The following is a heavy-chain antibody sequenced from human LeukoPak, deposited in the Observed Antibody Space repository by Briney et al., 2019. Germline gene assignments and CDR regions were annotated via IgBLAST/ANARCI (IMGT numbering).Heavy chain of an antibody. J-gene: IGHJ4*02. CDR3: AKTAGASWFPFDY. CDR2: IGGSVTTT. Sequence: PGGSLRLSCAASGFTFSNYAMNWVRQASGKGLEWVSTIGGSVTTTYYTDSVKGRFTISRDNSKNTLYLQMNSLRAEDTAIYYCAKTAGASWFPFDYWGQGTLVTVSS. V-gene: IGHV3-23*01. D-gene: IGHD6-13*01. CDR1: GFTFSNYA.